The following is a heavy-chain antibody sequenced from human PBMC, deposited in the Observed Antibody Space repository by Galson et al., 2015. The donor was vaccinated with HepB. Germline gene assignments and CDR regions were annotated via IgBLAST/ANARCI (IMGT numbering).Heavy chain of an antibody. V-gene: IGHV3-23*01. CDR3: AKDIWNDVRSHDY. J-gene: IGHJ4*02. D-gene: IGHD1-1*01. Sequence: SLRLSCAASGLRFSNYAMHWVRQAPGKGLEWVSAISGSGGSTYYADSVKGRFTISRDNSKNTLYLRMNSLRAEDTAVYYCAKDIWNDVRSHDYWGQGTLVTVSS. CDR2: ISGSGGST. CDR1: GLRFSNYA.